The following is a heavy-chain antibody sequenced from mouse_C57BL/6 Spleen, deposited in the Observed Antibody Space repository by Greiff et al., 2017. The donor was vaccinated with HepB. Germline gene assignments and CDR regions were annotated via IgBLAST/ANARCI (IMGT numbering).Heavy chain of an antibody. CDR2: ISYSGST. Sequence: EVKLMESGPGMVKPSQSLSLTCTVTGYSITSGYDWHWIRHFPGNKLEWMGYISYSGSTNYNPSLKSRISITHDTSKNHFFLKLNSVTTEDTATYYCARDNYYGSSPWFAYWGQGTLVTVSA. D-gene: IGHD1-1*01. CDR1: GYSITSGYD. CDR3: ARDNYYGSSPWFAY. J-gene: IGHJ3*01. V-gene: IGHV3-1*01.